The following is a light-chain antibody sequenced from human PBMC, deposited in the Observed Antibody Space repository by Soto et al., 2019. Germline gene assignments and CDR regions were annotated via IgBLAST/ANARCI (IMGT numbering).Light chain of an antibody. CDR2: GAS. Sequence: DIVMTQSPATLSVAPGERVTFSCRASQGVSRKLAWYHHKPGQAPRLLISGASTGATGIPARFSGSGSGTEFTLTISRLQSEDCAIYYCQQDHTWPITFGGGTKVEIK. CDR3: QQDHTWPIT. CDR1: QGVSRK. V-gene: IGKV3-15*01. J-gene: IGKJ4*01.